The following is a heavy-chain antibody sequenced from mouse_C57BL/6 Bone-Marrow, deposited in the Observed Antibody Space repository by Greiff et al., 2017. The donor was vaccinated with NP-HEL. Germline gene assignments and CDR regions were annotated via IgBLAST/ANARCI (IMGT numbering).Heavy chain of an antibody. V-gene: IGHV1-64*01. J-gene: IGHJ3*01. D-gene: IGHD4-1*01. CDR1: GYTFTSYW. Sequence: QVQLQQPGAELVKPGASVKLSCKASGYTFTSYWMHWVKQRPGQGLEWIGMIHPNSGSTNYNEKFKSKATLTVDKSSSTAYMQLSSLTSEDAAVYYCARVRTRTGWVAYWGQGTLVTVSA. CDR3: ARVRTRTGWVAY. CDR2: IHPNSGST.